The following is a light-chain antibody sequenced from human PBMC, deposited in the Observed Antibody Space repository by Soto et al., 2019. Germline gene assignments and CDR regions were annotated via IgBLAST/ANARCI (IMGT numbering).Light chain of an antibody. CDR3: QQYSNWPSIT. CDR2: DAS. CDR1: QSVTSN. J-gene: IGKJ5*01. V-gene: IGKV3-15*01. Sequence: EIVMTQSPAILSVSPGEGATLSCRASQSVTSNLAWYQQKPGQAPRLLIYDASTRATGIPATFSGSGSGTEFTLTISSLQSEDFAVYYCQQYSNWPSITFGQGTRLEIK.